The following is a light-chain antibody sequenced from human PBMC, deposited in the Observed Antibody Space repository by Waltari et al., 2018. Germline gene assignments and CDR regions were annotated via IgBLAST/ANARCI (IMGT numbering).Light chain of an antibody. J-gene: IGLJ2*01. V-gene: IGLV1-44*01. CDR3: AAWDDSLSGHWV. CDR2: RND. CDR1: SSNIGTNL. Sequence: QSALTQPPSASGTPGQRVTISCSGSSSNIGTNLVNWYQQLPGEAPKLLVYRNDRRPAGVPDRFSGSKSGTSASLAISGLQSEDEADYYCAAWDDSLSGHWVFGGGTKVTVL.